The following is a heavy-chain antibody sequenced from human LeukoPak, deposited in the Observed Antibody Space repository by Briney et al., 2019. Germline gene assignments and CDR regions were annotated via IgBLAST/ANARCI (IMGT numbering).Heavy chain of an antibody. D-gene: IGHD4-23*01. CDR3: ARAVSYYYMDV. V-gene: IGHV4-59*01. CDR1: GGSLSSYY. CDR2: IYYSGST. Sequence: PSETLSLTCTVSGGSLSSYYWSWIRQPPGKVLEWIGYIYYSGSTNYNTSLKSRATLSVDTSKNQFSLKLSSVTAADTAVYYCARAVSYYYMDVWGKGTTVTISS. J-gene: IGHJ6*03.